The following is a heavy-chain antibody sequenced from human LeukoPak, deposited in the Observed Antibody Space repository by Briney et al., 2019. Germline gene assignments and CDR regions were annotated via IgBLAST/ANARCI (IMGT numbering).Heavy chain of an antibody. CDR2: INPNNGGT. CDR1: GGTFSSYA. J-gene: IGHJ6*03. CDR3: ARGVAGVYFYYYMDV. V-gene: IGHV1-2*02. D-gene: IGHD1-14*01. Sequence: GASVKVSCKASGGTFSSYAISWVRQAPGQGLEWMGWINPNNGGTNYAQKFQGRVTMTRDTSISTAYMELSRLRSDDTAVYYCARGVAGVYFYYYMDVWGKGTTVTVSS.